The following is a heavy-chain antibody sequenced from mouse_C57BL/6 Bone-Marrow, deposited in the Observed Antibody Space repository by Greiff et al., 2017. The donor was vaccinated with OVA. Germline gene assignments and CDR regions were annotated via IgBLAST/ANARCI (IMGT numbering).Heavy chain of an antibody. D-gene: IGHD2-1*01. V-gene: IGHV1-50*01. Sequence: QVQLQQPGAELVKPGASVKLSCKASGYTFTSYWMQWVNQRPGQGLEWIGEIDPSDSYTNYNQKFKGKATLTVDTSSSTAYMQLSSLTSEDSAVYYCARRRNYYAMDYWGQGTSVTVSS. CDR1: GYTFTSYW. CDR2: IDPSDSYT. J-gene: IGHJ4*01. CDR3: ARRRNYYAMDY.